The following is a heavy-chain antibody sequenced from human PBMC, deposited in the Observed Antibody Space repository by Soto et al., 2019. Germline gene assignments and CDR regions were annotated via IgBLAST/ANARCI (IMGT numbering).Heavy chain of an antibody. CDR1: GGSVSSGSYY. CDR2: IYYSGST. D-gene: IGHD5-12*01. V-gene: IGHV4-61*01. J-gene: IGHJ4*02. Sequence: PSETLSLTCTVSGGSVSSGSYYWSWIRQPPGKGLEWIGYIYYSGSTNYNPSLKSRVTISVDTSKNQFSLKLSSVTAADTAVYYCATRYGILATTRGGFDYWGQGTLVTVS. CDR3: ATRYGILATTRGGFDY.